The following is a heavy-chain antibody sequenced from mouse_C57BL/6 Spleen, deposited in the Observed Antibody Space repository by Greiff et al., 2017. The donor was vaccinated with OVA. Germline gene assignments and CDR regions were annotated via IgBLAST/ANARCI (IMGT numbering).Heavy chain of an antibody. D-gene: IGHD2-5*01. V-gene: IGHV1-81*01. CDR3: ARKGAYYSNPGYFDV. Sequence: VQLVESGAELARPGASVKLSCKASGYTFTSYGISWVKQRTGQGLEWIGEIYPRSGNTYYNEKFKGKATLTADKSSSTAYMELRSLTSEDSAVYFCARKGAYYSNPGYFDVWGTGTTVTVSS. CDR2: IYPRSGNT. J-gene: IGHJ1*03. CDR1: GYTFTSYG.